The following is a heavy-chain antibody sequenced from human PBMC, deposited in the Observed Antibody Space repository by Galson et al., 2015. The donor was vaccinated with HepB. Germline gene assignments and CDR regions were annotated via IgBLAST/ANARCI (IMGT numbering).Heavy chain of an antibody. V-gene: IGHV3-30*18. CDR3: AKDPYLYSALAGTMAGFDY. J-gene: IGHJ4*03. D-gene: IGHD6-19*01. Sequence: SLRLSCAASGFTFSNYGMHWVRQAPGKGLEWVAVISYDGSNKYYADSVKGRFTISRDNSKNTLYLQMNSLRAGDTALYYCAKDPYLYSALAGTMAGFDYWGQGTTVTVAS. CDR2: ISYDGSNK. CDR1: GFTFSNYG.